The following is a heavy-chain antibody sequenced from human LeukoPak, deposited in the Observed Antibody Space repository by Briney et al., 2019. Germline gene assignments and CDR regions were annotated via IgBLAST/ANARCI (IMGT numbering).Heavy chain of an antibody. J-gene: IGHJ6*04. Sequence: ASVKVSCKASGYTFTSYLIHWVRPPPGQSLEWMGWINGGNGNTRYSQTFQGRVTLTRDTSANTAYMELSSLRSEDTAVYYCAKDKGVTTDGMDVWGRGTTVTVSS. V-gene: IGHV1-3*01. D-gene: IGHD4-17*01. CDR1: GYTFTSYL. CDR2: INGGNGNT. CDR3: AKDKGVTTDGMDV.